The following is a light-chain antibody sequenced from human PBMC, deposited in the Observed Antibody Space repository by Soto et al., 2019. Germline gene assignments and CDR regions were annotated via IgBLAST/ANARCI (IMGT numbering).Light chain of an antibody. Sequence: QSVVTQPPSVSGAQGQRVTISCTGSSSNIGAGYDVHWYQQFPGRAPKLLMYGNNNRPSGVPDRFSGSKSGTSASLDITGLQADDEADYYCQSFDTRLNSVVFGGGTKVTVL. CDR2: GNN. V-gene: IGLV1-40*01. CDR3: QSFDTRLNSVV. J-gene: IGLJ2*01. CDR1: SSNIGAGYD.